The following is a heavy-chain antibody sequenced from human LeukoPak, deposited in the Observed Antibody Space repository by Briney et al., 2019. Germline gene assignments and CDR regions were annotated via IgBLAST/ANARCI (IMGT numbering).Heavy chain of an antibody. D-gene: IGHD6-13*01. Sequence: PSETLSLTCAVSGGSISSGGYSWSWIRQPPGKGLEWIGYIYHSGNTYYNPSLKSRVAISVDRSKNQFSLKLSSVTAADTAVYYCARLQHSSSWYGWFDPWGQGTLVTVSS. CDR1: GGSISSGGYS. J-gene: IGHJ5*02. CDR2: IYHSGNT. CDR3: ARLQHSSSWYGWFDP. V-gene: IGHV4-30-2*01.